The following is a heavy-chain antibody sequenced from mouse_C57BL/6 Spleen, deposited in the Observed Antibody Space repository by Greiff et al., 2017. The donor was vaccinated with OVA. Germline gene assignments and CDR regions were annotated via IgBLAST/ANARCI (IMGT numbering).Heavy chain of an antibody. V-gene: IGHV1-19*01. J-gene: IGHJ2*01. CDR3: ARGDDSPFDY. CDR2: INPYNGGT. Sequence: VQLQQSGPVLVKPGASVKMSCKASGYTFTDYYMNWVKQSHGKSLEWIGVINPYNGGTSYNQKFKGKATLTVDKSSSTAYMELNSLTSEDSAVYYCARGDDSPFDYWGQGTTLTVSS. CDR1: GYTFTDYY. D-gene: IGHD2-4*01.